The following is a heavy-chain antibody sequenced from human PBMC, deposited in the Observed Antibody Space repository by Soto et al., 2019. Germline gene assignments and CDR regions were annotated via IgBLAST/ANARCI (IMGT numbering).Heavy chain of an antibody. Sequence: GSLRLSCAASGFTFSSYSMNWVRQAPGKGLEWVSSISSSSSYIYYADSVKGRFTISRDNAKNSLYLQMNSLRAEDTAVYYCARIAVAGTGDYYYYYGMDVWGQGTTVTVSS. CDR3: ARIAVAGTGDYYYYYGMDV. D-gene: IGHD6-19*01. CDR2: ISSSSSYI. J-gene: IGHJ6*02. V-gene: IGHV3-21*01. CDR1: GFTFSSYS.